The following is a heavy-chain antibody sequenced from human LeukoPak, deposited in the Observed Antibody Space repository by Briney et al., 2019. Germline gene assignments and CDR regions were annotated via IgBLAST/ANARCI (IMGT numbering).Heavy chain of an antibody. Sequence: GGSLRLSCAASGFTFSNYDMSWVRQAPGKGLEWVSAISGTGDSTYYADSVKGRFTISRDNSKNTLYLQMNSLRAEDTAVYYCARATYCGGDCYSVPLFDYWGQGTLVTVSS. CDR2: ISGTGDST. CDR1: GFTFSNYD. D-gene: IGHD2-21*02. CDR3: ARATYCGGDCYSVPLFDY. V-gene: IGHV3-23*01. J-gene: IGHJ4*02.